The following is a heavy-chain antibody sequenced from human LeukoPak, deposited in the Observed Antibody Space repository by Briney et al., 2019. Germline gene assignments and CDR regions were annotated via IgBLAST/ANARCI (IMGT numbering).Heavy chain of an antibody. CDR1: GFTFSEYY. V-gene: IGHV3-11*01. CDR3: ARDERAANWFDP. J-gene: IGHJ5*02. CDR2: ISSSGSTI. Sequence: GGSLRLSCAASGFTFSEYYMSWIRQAPGKGLEWVSYISSSGSTIYYADSVKGRFTISRDNAKNSLYLQMNSLRAEDTAVYYCARDERAANWFDPWGQGTLVTVSS. D-gene: IGHD6-13*01.